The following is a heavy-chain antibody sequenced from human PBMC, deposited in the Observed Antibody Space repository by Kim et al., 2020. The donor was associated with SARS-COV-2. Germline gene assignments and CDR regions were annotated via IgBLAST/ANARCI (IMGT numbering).Heavy chain of an antibody. V-gene: IGHV4-30-4*01. J-gene: IGHJ5*02. CDR2: IYYSGST. D-gene: IGHD3-10*01. CDR3: ARGWGDYYGSGSYSIGRFDP. CDR1: GGSISSGDYY. Sequence: SETLSLTCTVSGGSISSGDYYWSWIRQPPGKGLEWIGYIYYSGSTYYNPSLKSRVTISVDTSKNQFSLKLSSVTAADTAVYYCARGWGDYYGSGSYSIGRFDPWGQGTLVTVSS.